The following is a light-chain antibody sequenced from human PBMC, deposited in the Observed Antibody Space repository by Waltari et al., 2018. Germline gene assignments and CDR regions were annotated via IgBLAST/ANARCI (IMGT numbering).Light chain of an antibody. V-gene: IGLV2-14*03. CDR1: SSDVGGYDC. Sequence: QSALTQPASVSGSPGQSITISCTGTSSDVGGYDCVSWYQHHREKVTRLLIFDVRHRPSGASCPFSGSTSGNTASLPIAGLQDGDEADYYCSSKTSSSTVLFGGGTKLTVL. CDR3: SSKTSSSTVL. J-gene: IGLJ2*01. CDR2: DVR.